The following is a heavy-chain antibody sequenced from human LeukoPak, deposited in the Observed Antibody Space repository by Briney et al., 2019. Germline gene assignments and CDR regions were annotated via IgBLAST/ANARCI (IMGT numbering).Heavy chain of an antibody. Sequence: GGSLRLSCAASGFTFSSYSMNWVRQAPGKGLEWVSYISSSSSTIYYADSVKGRFTISRDNAKNSLYLQMNSLRAEDTAVYYLARGIYVSGSKPPNYGGQGTLVTVPS. CDR2: ISSSSSTI. J-gene: IGHJ4*02. V-gene: IGHV3-48*04. CDR1: GFTFSSYS. CDR3: ARGIYVSGSKPPNY. D-gene: IGHD3-10*01.